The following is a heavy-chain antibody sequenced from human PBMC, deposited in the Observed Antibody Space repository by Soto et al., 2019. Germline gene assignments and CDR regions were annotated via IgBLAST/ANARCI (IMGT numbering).Heavy chain of an antibody. V-gene: IGHV4-61*08. D-gene: IGHD3-9*01. CDR2: IYYSGST. J-gene: IGHJ6*02. CDR1: GGSISSGGYS. Sequence: PLETLSLTCAVSGGSISSGGYSWSWIRQPPGKGLEWIGYIYYSGSTNYHPSLKSRVTISVDTSKNQFSLKLSSVAAAYTAVYSCARSFYYDILTGYMFRGGLDVWGQGTTVTVSS. CDR3: ARSFYYDILTGYMFRGGLDV.